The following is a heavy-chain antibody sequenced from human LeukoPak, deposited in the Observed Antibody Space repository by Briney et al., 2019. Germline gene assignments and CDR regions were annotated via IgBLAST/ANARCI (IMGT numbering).Heavy chain of an antibody. CDR2: MKQDGSDK. CDR3: ARVRCSSNSCFPDY. D-gene: IGHD2-2*01. Sequence: GGSLRLSCAASGFTFSTYWMSWIRQAPGKGLEWVANMKQDGSDKYYVDSVKGRFTISRDNANNSLFLQMNSLRAEDTAVYYCARVRCSSNSCFPDYWGQGTLVTVSS. J-gene: IGHJ4*02. CDR1: GFTFSTYW. V-gene: IGHV3-7*01.